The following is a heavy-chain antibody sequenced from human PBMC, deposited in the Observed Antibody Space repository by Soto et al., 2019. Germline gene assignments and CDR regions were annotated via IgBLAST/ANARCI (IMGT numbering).Heavy chain of an antibody. CDR2: IYPGDSDT. J-gene: IGHJ4*02. CDR3: ARLPDYIGGSYLIDFDS. CDR1: GYSFTSYW. V-gene: IGHV5-51*01. Sequence: PGESLKISCKGSGYSFTSYWIGWVRQMPGKGLEWMGIIYPGDSDTRYSPSFQGQVTISADKSISTAYLQWSSLKASDTAMYYCARLPDYIGGSYLIDFDSWGQGTLVPVSS. D-gene: IGHD3-16*02.